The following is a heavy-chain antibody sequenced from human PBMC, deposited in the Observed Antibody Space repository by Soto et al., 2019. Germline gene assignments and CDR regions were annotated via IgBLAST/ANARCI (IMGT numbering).Heavy chain of an antibody. J-gene: IGHJ4*02. CDR1: GGSISSQGYY. CDR2: IYYSGTT. V-gene: IGHV4-31*03. Sequence: QVPLQESGPGLVKPSQTLSLTCTVSGGSISSQGYYWSWFRQLPGKGLEWIGDIYYSGTTYHNPSLRSRLTISGDASKNQFSLKLNSVTAADTALYYCAGGRGYSYGPYYFDYWGQGTLVTVSS. D-gene: IGHD5-18*01. CDR3: AGGRGYSYGPYYFDY.